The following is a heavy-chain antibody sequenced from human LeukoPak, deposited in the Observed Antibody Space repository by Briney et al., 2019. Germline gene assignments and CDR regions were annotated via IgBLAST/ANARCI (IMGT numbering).Heavy chain of an antibody. CDR3: ARLNRKEWNYFDY. V-gene: IGHV4-39*01. D-gene: IGHD3-3*01. CDR2: IYYSGST. J-gene: IGHJ4*02. CDR1: GGSISSSSYY. Sequence: SETLSLTCTVSGGSISSSSYYWGWIRQPPGKGLEWIGSIYYSGSTYYNPSLKRRVTISVDTSKNQFSLKLSSVTAADTAVYYCARLNRKEWNYFDYWGQGTLVTVSS.